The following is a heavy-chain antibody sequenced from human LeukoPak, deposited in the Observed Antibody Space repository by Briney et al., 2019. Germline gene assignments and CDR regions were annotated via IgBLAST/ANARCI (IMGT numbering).Heavy chain of an antibody. CDR3: ARHLVLGAMVNHYYYMDV. V-gene: IGHV5-51*01. CDR2: IYPGDSDT. CDR1: GSSFTSYW. J-gene: IGHJ6*03. Sequence: GASLKISCKGSGSSFTSYWIGWVRQMPGKGLEWMGIIYPGDSDTRYSPSFQGQVTISADKSISTAYLQWSSLKASDTAMYYCARHLVLGAMVNHYYYMDVWGKGTTVTVSS. D-gene: IGHD5-18*01.